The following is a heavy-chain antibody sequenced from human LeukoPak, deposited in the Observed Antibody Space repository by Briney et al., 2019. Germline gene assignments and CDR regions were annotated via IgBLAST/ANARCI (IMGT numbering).Heavy chain of an antibody. CDR3: ARGPLTYYYDSSGYFDNWFDP. D-gene: IGHD3-22*01. CDR2: IYTSGST. J-gene: IGHJ5*02. Sequence: SETLSLTCTVSGGSISSYYWSWIRQPAGKGLEWIGRIYTSGSTNYNPSLKSRVTMSVDTSKNQFSLKLSSVTAADTAVYYCARGPLTYYYDSSGYFDNWFDPWGQGTLVTVSS. V-gene: IGHV4-4*07. CDR1: GGSISSYY.